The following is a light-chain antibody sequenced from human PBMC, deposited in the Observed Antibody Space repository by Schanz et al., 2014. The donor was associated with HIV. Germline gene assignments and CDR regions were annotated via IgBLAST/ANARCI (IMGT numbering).Light chain of an antibody. CDR2: GAS. Sequence: EIVMTQSPATLSVSPGERATLSCRASQTVSSNLAWYQQKPGQAPRLLIYGASTRATGIPARFSGSGSGTDFTLTISRLEPEDFAVYYCQQYGSPPWTFGQGTKVEVK. V-gene: IGKV3-15*01. J-gene: IGKJ1*01. CDR3: QQYGSPPWT. CDR1: QTVSSN.